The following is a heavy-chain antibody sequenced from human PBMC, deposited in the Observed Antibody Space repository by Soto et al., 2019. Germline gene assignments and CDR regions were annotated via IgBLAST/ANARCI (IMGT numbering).Heavy chain of an antibody. CDR2: IDWKSGRI. V-gene: IGHV3-9*01. J-gene: IGHJ6*02. CDR1: GFTFDNYA. Sequence: EVQLAESGGGLVQPGRSLRLSCAAPGFTFDNYAMHCIRQPPWKGLEWVSGIDWKSGRIDYAVSVKGRFTISRDNAKNSLCLQMNSLRVEDTALYYCGKDIKLGGMDVWGQGTTVTVSS. CDR3: GKDIKLGGMDV. D-gene: IGHD3-3*01.